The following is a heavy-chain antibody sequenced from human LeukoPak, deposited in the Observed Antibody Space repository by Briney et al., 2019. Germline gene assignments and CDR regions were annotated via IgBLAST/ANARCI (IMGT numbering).Heavy chain of an antibody. J-gene: IGHJ4*02. D-gene: IGHD2-15*01. CDR3: ARVVVVAATVVFDY. V-gene: IGHV4-30-4*01. CDR2: IYYSGST. Sequence: PSQTLSLTCTVSGGSISSGDYYWSWIRQPPGKGLEWIGYIYYSGSTYYNPSLKSRVTISVDTSKNQFSLKLSSVTAADTAVYYRARVVVVAATVVFDYWGQGTLVTVSS. CDR1: GGSISSGDYY.